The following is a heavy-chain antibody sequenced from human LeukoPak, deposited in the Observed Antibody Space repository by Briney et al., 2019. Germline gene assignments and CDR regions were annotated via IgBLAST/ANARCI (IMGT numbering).Heavy chain of an antibody. D-gene: IGHD2-2*01. Sequence: SETLSLTCTVSGGSISGSNYYWGWIRQPPGKGLECIGTIYYSGSTNYNPSLKSRVTISVDTSKNQFSLKLSSVTAADTAVYYCARRAVVVPAAMVLDAFDIWGQGTMVTVSS. V-gene: IGHV4-39*07. CDR2: IYYSGST. J-gene: IGHJ3*02. CDR1: GGSISGSNYY. CDR3: ARRAVVVPAAMVLDAFDI.